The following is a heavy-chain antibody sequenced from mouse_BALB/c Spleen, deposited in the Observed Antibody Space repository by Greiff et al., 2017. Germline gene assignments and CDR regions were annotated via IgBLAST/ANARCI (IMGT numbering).Heavy chain of an antibody. V-gene: IGHV1S81*02. CDR3: TRGYYGNYDYAMDY. CDR1: GYTFTSYY. D-gene: IGHD2-1*01. CDR2: INPSNGGT. J-gene: IGHJ4*01. Sequence: QVHVKQSGAELVKPGASVKLSCKASGYTFTSYYMYWVKQRPGQGLEWIGEINPSNGGTNFNEKFKSKATLTVDKSSSTAYMQLSSLTSEDSAVYYCTRGYYGNYDYAMDYWGQGTSVTVSS.